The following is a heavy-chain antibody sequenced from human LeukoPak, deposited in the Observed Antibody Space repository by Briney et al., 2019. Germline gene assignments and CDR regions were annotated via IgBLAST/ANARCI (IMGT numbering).Heavy chain of an antibody. Sequence: GGSLRLSCAASGFTFSTYAMSCVRQAPGTGLEWCSDISTSGSTIYYADSVKGRFTISRDNAKNSLYLQMNSLRAEDTAVYYCARDLSDFGVKDENWFDPWGQGTLVTVSS. CDR1: GFTFSTYA. V-gene: IGHV3-48*03. J-gene: IGHJ5*02. CDR2: ISTSGSTI. CDR3: ARDLSDFGVKDENWFDP. D-gene: IGHD3-3*01.